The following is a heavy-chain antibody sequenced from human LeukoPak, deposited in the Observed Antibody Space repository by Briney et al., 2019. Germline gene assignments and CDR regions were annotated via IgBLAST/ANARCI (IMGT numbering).Heavy chain of an antibody. Sequence: GGSLRLSCAASGFTFSSYTINWVRQAPGKGLEWVSSISSSGTYIYYADSVRGRFTISRDNAKNSVYLQMNNLRAEDTAVYYCARSDCSSTSCDKRGNFDYWGQGTLVTVSS. CDR3: ARSDCSSTSCDKRGNFDY. CDR1: GFTFSSYT. CDR2: ISSSGTYI. J-gene: IGHJ4*02. V-gene: IGHV3-21*01. D-gene: IGHD2-2*02.